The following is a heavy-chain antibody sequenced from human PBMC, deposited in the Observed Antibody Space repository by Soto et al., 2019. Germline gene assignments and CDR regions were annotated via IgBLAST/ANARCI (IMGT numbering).Heavy chain of an antibody. Sequence: QLHLVQSGAVVKKPGASVTVSCSASGYPVTAYYMHWVRQAPGRGLEWMGGINPATGAAKYTQTFQGGVTMTRDTSTSTVFMELSGLTSEDTAFFYWARGGGVGVAGSAAFDMWGQGTLVTVSS. V-gene: IGHV1-2*02. CDR3: ARGGGVGVAGSAAFDM. J-gene: IGHJ3*02. CDR2: INPATGAA. D-gene: IGHD3-3*01. CDR1: GYPVTAYY.